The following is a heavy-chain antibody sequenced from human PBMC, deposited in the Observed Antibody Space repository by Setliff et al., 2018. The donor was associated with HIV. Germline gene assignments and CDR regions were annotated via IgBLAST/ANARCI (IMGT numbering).Heavy chain of an antibody. J-gene: IGHJ4*02. V-gene: IGHV3-21*01. CDR2: ISIGSGGAT. D-gene: IGHD6-19*01. CDR3: ARDPRSGWYLGFFDY. CDR1: GFTFRNYK. Sequence: GGSLRLSCAASGFTFRNYKFNWVRQAPGRGLEWVSSISIGSGGATDYADSVQGRFTISRDNSKNSLYLQMNSLRAEDTAVYYCARDPRSGWYLGFFDYWGQGTLVTVSS.